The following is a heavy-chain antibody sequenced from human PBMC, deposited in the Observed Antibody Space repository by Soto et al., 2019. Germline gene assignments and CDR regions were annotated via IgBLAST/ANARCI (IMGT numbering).Heavy chain of an antibody. Sequence: SETLSLTCTVSGGSISSSSYYWGWIRQPPGKGLEWIGSIYYSGSTYYNPSLKSRVTISVDTSKNQFTLKLSSVIASDTALYYCARHSDTAMVTVHYWGQGTLVTVS. D-gene: IGHD5-18*01. CDR3: ARHSDTAMVTVHY. J-gene: IGHJ4*02. CDR2: IYYSGST. CDR1: GGSISSSSYY. V-gene: IGHV4-39*01.